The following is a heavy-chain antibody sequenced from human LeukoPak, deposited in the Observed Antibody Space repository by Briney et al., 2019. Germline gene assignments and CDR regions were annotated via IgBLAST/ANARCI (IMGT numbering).Heavy chain of an antibody. CDR2: ISSSSSYI. CDR3: ARAYSSSSGGLCGY. D-gene: IGHD6-6*01. CDR1: GFTFSSYS. V-gene: IGHV3-21*01. Sequence: TGGSLRLSCAASGFTFSSYSMNWVRQAPGKGLEWVSSISSSSSYIYYADSVKGRFTISRDNAKNSLYLQVNSLRAEDTAVYYCARAYSSSSGGLCGYWGQGTLVTVSS. J-gene: IGHJ4*02.